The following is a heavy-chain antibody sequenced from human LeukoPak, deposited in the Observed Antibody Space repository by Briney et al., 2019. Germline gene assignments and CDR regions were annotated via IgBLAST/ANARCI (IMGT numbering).Heavy chain of an antibody. Sequence: PSETLSLTCTVSGASMTGYYWTWIRQPPGKGLEWIGYIYYSGSTSYNPSLKSRVTISLDTSKNQFSLKMTSVTAADTAVYYCARYQLPDYWGQGTLVTVSS. CDR2: IYYSGST. CDR1: GASMTGYY. V-gene: IGHV4-59*01. CDR3: ARYQLPDY. J-gene: IGHJ4*02. D-gene: IGHD2-2*01.